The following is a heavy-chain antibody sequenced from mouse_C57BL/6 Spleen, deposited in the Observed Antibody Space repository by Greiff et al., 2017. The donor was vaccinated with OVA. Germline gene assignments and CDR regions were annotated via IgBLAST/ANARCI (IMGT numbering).Heavy chain of an antibody. D-gene: IGHD2-1*01. Sequence: VQLQQSGAELVKPGASVKLSCKASGYTITSYWMHWVKQRPGQGLEWIGMIHPNSGSTNYNEKFKSKATMTVDKSSSPAYMQLSSLTSEDAAVYYCARRYGNYDFDYWGQGTTLTVSS. CDR3: ARRYGNYDFDY. J-gene: IGHJ2*01. V-gene: IGHV1-64*01. CDR2: IHPNSGST. CDR1: GYTITSYW.